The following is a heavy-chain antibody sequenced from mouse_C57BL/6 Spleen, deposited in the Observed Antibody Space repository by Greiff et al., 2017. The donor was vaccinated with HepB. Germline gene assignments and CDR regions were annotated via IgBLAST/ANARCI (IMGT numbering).Heavy chain of an antibody. J-gene: IGHJ4*01. CDR1: GYTFTDYE. CDR2: IDPETGGT. CDR3: TSGADYGERDAMDY. V-gene: IGHV1-15*01. D-gene: IGHD2-4*01. Sequence: VQLQQSGAELVRPGASVTLSCKASGYTFTDYEMHWVKQTPVHGLEWIGAIDPETGGTAYNQKFKGKAILTADKSSSTAYMELRSLTSEDSAVYYCTSGADYGERDAMDYWGQGTSVTVSS.